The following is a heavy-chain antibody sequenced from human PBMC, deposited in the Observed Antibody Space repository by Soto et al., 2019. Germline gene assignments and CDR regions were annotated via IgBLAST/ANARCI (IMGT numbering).Heavy chain of an antibody. CDR1: GFTFSSYA. CDR3: ARDSQSYYYYGMDV. CDR2: ISYDGSNK. Sequence: QVQLVESGGGVVQPGRSLRLSCAASGFTFSSYAMHWVRQAPGKGLEWVAVISYDGSNKYYADSVKGRFTISRDNSKNTLYRQMNSLRAEDTAVYYCARDSQSYYYYGMDVWGQGTTVTVSS. J-gene: IGHJ6*02. V-gene: IGHV3-30-3*01.